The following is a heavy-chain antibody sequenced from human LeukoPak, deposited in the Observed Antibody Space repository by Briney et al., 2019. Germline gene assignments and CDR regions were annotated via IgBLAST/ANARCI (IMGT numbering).Heavy chain of an antibody. CDR2: IYYSGST. Sequence: SETLSLTCTVSGGSISSSSYYWGWIRQPPGKGLEWIGSIYYSGSTYYNPSLKSRVTISVDTSKNQFSLKLSSVTAADTAVYYCVAVAGTVYYYYGMDVWGQGTTVTVSS. CDR1: GGSISSSSYY. CDR3: VAVAGTVYYYYGMDV. D-gene: IGHD6-19*01. V-gene: IGHV4-39*01. J-gene: IGHJ6*02.